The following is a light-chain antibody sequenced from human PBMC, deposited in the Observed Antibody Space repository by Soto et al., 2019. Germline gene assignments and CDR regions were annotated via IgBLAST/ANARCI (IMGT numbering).Light chain of an antibody. CDR2: AAS. J-gene: IGKJ5*01. V-gene: IGKV1-39*01. CDR3: QQSYTALSIT. Sequence: DIQMTQSPSSLSASVGDRVTITCRASESINRHLNWYQQQPGRAPKLLIYAASSLQNGVPSRFSGVGSGTDFTLIITNLQPEDFATYYCQQSYTALSITFGQGTRLEIK. CDR1: ESINRH.